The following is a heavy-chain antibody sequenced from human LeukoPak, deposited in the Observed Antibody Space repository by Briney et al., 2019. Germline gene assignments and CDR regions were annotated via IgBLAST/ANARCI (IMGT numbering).Heavy chain of an antibody. CDR1: GFTFSNYW. V-gene: IGHV3-23*01. CDR3: VGFQLPTFDY. J-gene: IGHJ4*02. Sequence: GGSLRLSCAASGFTFSNYWMHWVRQAPGKGLEWVSAISGSGGGTYYADSVKGRFTISRDNSKNTLYLQMNSLRAGDTAVYYCVGFQLPTFDYWGQGTLVTVSS. D-gene: IGHD2-2*01. CDR2: ISGSGGGT.